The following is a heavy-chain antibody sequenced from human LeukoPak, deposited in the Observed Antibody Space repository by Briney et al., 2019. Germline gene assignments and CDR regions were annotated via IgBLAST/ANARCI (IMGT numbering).Heavy chain of an antibody. CDR1: GGSISSYY. J-gene: IGHJ3*02. D-gene: IGHD3-3*01. CDR2: IYYSGST. CDR3: ARHYDFWSGLGTSHAFDI. V-gene: IGHV4-59*08. Sequence: PSETLSLTCTASGGSISSYYWSWIRQPPGKGLEWIGYIYYSGSTYYNPSLKSRVTISVDRSKNQFFLKLSSVTAADTAVYYCARHYDFWSGLGTSHAFDIWGQGTMVTVSS.